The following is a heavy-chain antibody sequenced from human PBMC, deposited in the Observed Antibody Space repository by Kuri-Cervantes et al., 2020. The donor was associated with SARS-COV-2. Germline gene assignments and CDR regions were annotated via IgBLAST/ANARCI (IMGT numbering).Heavy chain of an antibody. Sequence: GESLKISCKASGFAFSVAWLTWVRQSPGKGLEWVGRIESHGGKVDYAASVKDRFIISRDDSRNTLYLQMNSLRVEDTAVYYCARGGSDSSWLYYYYYGMDVWGQGTTVTVSS. CDR3: ARGGSDSSWLYYYYYGMDV. CDR2: IESHGGKV. V-gene: IGHV3-15*04. J-gene: IGHJ6*02. D-gene: IGHD6-13*01. CDR1: GFAFSVAW.